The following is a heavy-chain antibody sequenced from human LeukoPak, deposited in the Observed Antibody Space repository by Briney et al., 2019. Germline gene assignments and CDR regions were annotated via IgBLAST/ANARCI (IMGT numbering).Heavy chain of an antibody. CDR2: LTGGGGGT. J-gene: IGHJ4*02. V-gene: IGHV3-23*01. Sequence: GGSLRLSCAASGFTFSTYAMSWVRQAPGKGLEWVSGLTGGGGGTSYADSVKGRFTISRDNSKNTLYLQMNSLRAGDTAVYYCAKDKGAVTGTFDYWGQGTLVTVSS. CDR3: AKDKGAVTGTFDY. D-gene: IGHD1-14*01. CDR1: GFTFSTYA.